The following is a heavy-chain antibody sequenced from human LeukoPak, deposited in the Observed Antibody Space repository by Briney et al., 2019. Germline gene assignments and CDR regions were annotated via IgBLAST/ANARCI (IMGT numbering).Heavy chain of an antibody. J-gene: IGHJ3*02. CDR3: ARAPVGATYGAFDI. Sequence: GGSLRLSCAASGFTFSSYGMHWVRQAPGKGLEWVAVIWYDGSNKYYADSVKGRFTISRDNSKNTLYLQMNSLRAEDTAVYYCARAPVGATYGAFDIWGQGTMVTVSS. CDR1: GFTFSSYG. D-gene: IGHD1-26*01. CDR2: IWYDGSNK. V-gene: IGHV3-33*01.